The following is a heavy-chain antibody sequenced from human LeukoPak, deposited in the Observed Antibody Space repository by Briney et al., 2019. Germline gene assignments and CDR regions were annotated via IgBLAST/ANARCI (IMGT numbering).Heavy chain of an antibody. CDR3: AKDSRSWNYLFYYGMDV. CDR1: KFTLSRYE. CDR2: ISGSGGNT. Sequence: PGGSLRLSCAASKFTLSRYEMSWVRQAPGKGLEWVSAISGSGGNTYYADSVKGRFTISRDNSKNTLYVQMNSLRAEDTAVYYCAKDSRSWNYLFYYGMDVWGQGTTVTVSS. J-gene: IGHJ6*02. V-gene: IGHV3-23*01. D-gene: IGHD1-7*01.